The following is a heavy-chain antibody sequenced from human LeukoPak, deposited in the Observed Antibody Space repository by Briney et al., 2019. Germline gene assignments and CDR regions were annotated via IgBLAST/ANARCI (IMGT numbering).Heavy chain of an antibody. CDR2: IYYSGST. J-gene: IGHJ5*02. Sequence: MPSETLSLTCTVSGGSISSYYWSWIRQPPGKGLEWIGYIYYSGSTNYNPSLKSRVTISVDTSKNQFSLKLSSVTAADTAVYYCARATYQLLPRGFDPWGQGTLVTVSS. CDR1: GGSISSYY. CDR3: ARATYQLLPRGFDP. V-gene: IGHV4-59*01. D-gene: IGHD2-2*01.